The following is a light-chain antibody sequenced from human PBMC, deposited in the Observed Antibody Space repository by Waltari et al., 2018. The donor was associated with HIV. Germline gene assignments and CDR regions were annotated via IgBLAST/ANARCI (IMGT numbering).Light chain of an antibody. J-gene: IGLJ1*01. V-gene: IGLV1-36*01. CDR3: AAWDDSLNGYV. CDR2: YDD. Sequence: QSVLTQPPSVSEAPRQRVTISCSGSSSNLGNHTVSWYQQLPGKAPKLLIFYDDLLPSGVSDRFSGSKSGTSASLAISGLQSEDEADYYCAAWDDSLNGYVFGTGTQVTV. CDR1: SSNLGNHT.